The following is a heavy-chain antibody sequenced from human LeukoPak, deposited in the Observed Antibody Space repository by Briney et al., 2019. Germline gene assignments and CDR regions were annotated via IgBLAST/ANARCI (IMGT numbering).Heavy chain of an antibody. CDR3: ARDKYSSGNFDY. CDR1: GFTFSSYG. Sequence: GRSLRLSCAASGFTFSSYGMHWVRQAPGKGLEWVAVIWYDGSNKYYADSVKGRFTISRDNSKNTLYLQMNSLRAEDTAVYYCARDKYSSGNFDYWGQGTLVTVSS. CDR2: IWYDGSNK. V-gene: IGHV3-33*01. J-gene: IGHJ4*02. D-gene: IGHD6-19*01.